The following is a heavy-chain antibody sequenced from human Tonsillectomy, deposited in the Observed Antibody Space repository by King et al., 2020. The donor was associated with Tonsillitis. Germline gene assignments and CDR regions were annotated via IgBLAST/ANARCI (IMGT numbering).Heavy chain of an antibody. J-gene: IGHJ6*03. V-gene: IGHV3-23*04. CDR3: AKDGAGRDYFFYYVDV. CDR2: ISGRGGST. CDR1: GFTFSSYA. Sequence: VQLVESGGGLVQPGGSLRLSCAASGFTFSSYAMSWVRQDPGKGLEWVSVISGRGGSTDYADSVKGRFTISRDNSKNTLYLQMNSLRAEDTAVYYCAKDGAGRDYFFYYVDVWGKGTTVTVSS. D-gene: IGHD3-10*01.